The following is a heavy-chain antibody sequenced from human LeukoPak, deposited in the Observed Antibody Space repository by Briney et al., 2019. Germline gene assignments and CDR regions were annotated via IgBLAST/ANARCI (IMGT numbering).Heavy chain of an antibody. CDR3: ARQIASAGTAGFDF. J-gene: IGHJ4*02. CDR2: IYSTGST. V-gene: IGHV4-4*07. CDR1: GGSISSYY. Sequence: SSETLSLTCTVSGGSISSYYWSWIRQPAGKGLEWIGRIYSTGSTNYNPSPKSRVTMSVDTSKNQFSLRLRSVTAADTAVYYCARQIASAGTAGFDFWGQGALVTVSS. D-gene: IGHD6-13*01.